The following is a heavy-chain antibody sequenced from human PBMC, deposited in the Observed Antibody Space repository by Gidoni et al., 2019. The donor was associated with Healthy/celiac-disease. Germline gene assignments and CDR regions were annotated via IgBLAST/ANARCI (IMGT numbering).Heavy chain of an antibody. D-gene: IGHD3-16*01. Sequence: QVQLQESGPGLVKPSQTLSLTCTVSGGSISSGDYYWSWIRQPPGKGLEWIGYIYYRGSTYYNPSLTSRVTISVDTSKNQFSLKLSSVTAADTAVYYCARAPGSWGGYYFDYWGQGTLVTVSS. CDR1: GGSISSGDYY. CDR2: IYYRGST. CDR3: ARAPGSWGGYYFDY. J-gene: IGHJ4*02. V-gene: IGHV4-30-4*01.